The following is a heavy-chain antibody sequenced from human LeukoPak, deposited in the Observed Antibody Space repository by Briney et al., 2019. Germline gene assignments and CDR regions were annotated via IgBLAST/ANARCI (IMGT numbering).Heavy chain of an antibody. CDR1: GFTFSGYG. CDR3: AKVSPINPSGYLDY. CDR2: IRFDATIK. V-gene: IGHV3-30*02. D-gene: IGHD3-22*01. J-gene: IGHJ4*02. Sequence: GGSLRLSCAASGFTFSGYGMHWLRQAPGKGLDWVAFIRFDATIKDYADSVKGRFTISRDSSKNTLYLQMNSLRAEDTAIYYCAKVSPINPSGYLDYWGQGTLVTVSS.